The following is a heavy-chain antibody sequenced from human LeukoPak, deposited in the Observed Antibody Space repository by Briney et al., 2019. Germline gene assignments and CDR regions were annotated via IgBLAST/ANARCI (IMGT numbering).Heavy chain of an antibody. Sequence: PSETLSLTCTVSGGSISSGTYYWSWIRQPPGKGLEWIGYIYYSGSTNYNPSLKSRVTISVDTSKNQFSLKLSSVTAADTAVYYCARGHRPCYDFWSGTPGANWFDPWGQGTLVTVSS. CDR3: ARGHRPCYDFWSGTPGANWFDP. CDR1: GGSISSGTYY. J-gene: IGHJ5*02. V-gene: IGHV4-61*01. D-gene: IGHD3-3*01. CDR2: IYYSGST.